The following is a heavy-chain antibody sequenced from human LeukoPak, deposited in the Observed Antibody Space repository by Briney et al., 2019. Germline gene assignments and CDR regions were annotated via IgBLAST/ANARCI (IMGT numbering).Heavy chain of an antibody. CDR3: ARDVTMVRGAQDYYGMDV. Sequence: GGSLRLSCAASGFTVSSNYMSWVRQAPGKGLEWVSVIYSGGSTYYVDSVKGRFTISRDNSKNTLYLQMNSLRAEDTAVYFCARDVTMVRGAQDYYGMDVWGQGTMVTVSS. CDR2: IYSGGST. CDR1: GFTVSSNY. D-gene: IGHD3-10*01. J-gene: IGHJ6*02. V-gene: IGHV3-53*01.